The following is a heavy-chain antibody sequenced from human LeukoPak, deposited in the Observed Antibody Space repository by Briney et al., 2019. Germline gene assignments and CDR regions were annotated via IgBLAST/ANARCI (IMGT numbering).Heavy chain of an antibody. CDR3: ARGRGIVGARSKWFDP. Sequence: SETLSLTCAVYGGSFSGYYWSWIRQPPGKGLEWIGEINHSGSTNYNPSLKSRVTISVDTSKNQFSLKLSSVTAADTAVYYCARGRGIVGARSKWFDPWGQGTLVTVSS. V-gene: IGHV4-34*01. D-gene: IGHD1-26*01. CDR1: GGSFSGYY. CDR2: INHSGST. J-gene: IGHJ5*02.